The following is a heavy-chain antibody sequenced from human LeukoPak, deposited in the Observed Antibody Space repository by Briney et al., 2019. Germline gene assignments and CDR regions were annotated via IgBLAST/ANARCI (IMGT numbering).Heavy chain of an antibody. Sequence: SVKVSCKASGGTFSNYAITWVRQAPGQGFEFMGRIVPILDITNYAQNFQGRVTITADRSTTTAYMELSSLRSDDTAIYYCATEIGGGPYYFDSWGQGTLVTVSS. J-gene: IGHJ4*02. CDR1: GGTFSNYA. D-gene: IGHD2/OR15-2a*01. CDR3: ATEIGGGPYYFDS. CDR2: IVPILDIT. V-gene: IGHV1-69*04.